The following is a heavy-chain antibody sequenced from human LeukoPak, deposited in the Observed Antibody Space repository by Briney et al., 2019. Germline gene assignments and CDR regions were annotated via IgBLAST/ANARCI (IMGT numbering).Heavy chain of an antibody. CDR1: GFTFSSYG. CDR3: ARDPNSSSLREGWFDP. J-gene: IGHJ5*02. CDR2: IRYDGSNK. Sequence: AGGSLRLSCAASGFTFSSYGMHWVRQAPGKGLEWVAFIRYDGSNKYYADSVKGRFTISRDNSKNTLYLQMNSLRAEDTALYYCARDPNSSSLREGWFDPWGQGTLVTVSS. V-gene: IGHV3-30*02. D-gene: IGHD6-6*01.